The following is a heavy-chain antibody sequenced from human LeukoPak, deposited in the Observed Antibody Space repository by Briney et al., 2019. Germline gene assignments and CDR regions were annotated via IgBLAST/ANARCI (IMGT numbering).Heavy chain of an antibody. V-gene: IGHV3-74*01. CDR2: INSDGSST. D-gene: IGHD2-21*01. CDR3: AKAPVTSCRGAYCYPFDS. J-gene: IGHJ4*02. Sequence: GGSLRLSCAASGLTFSSYWMHWVRQAPGKGLVWVSRINSDGSSTTYADSVKGRFTISRDNSKNTLYLQMNSLRAEDAAVYFCAKAPVTSCRGAYCYPFDSWGQGTLVTVSS. CDR1: GLTFSSYW.